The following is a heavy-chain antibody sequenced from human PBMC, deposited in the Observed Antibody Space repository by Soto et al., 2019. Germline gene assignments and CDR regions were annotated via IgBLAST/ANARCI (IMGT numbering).Heavy chain of an antibody. CDR3: ARVWGGAFDI. D-gene: IGHD3-10*01. CDR1: GGSISSYY. V-gene: IGHV4-59*01. Sequence: LSLTCTVSGGSISSYYWSWIRQPPGKGLEWIGYIYYSGSSNYNPSLKSRVTISVDTSKNQFSLKLSSVTAADTAVYYCARVWGGAFDIWGQGTMVTVSS. J-gene: IGHJ3*02. CDR2: IYYSGSS.